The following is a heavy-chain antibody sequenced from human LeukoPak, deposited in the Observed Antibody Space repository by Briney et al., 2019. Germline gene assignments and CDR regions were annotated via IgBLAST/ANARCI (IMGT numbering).Heavy chain of an antibody. CDR2: IYYSGST. J-gene: IGHJ5*02. D-gene: IGHD3-9*01. V-gene: IGHV4-31*03. CDR1: GGSISSGGYY. CDR3: ARDMTDWWFDP. Sequence: SETLSLTCTVSGGSISSGGYYWSWIRQHPGKGLECIGYIYYSGSTHYNPSLKSRVTISVDTSKNQFSLKLSSVTAADTAVYYCARDMTDWWFDPWGQGTLVTVSS.